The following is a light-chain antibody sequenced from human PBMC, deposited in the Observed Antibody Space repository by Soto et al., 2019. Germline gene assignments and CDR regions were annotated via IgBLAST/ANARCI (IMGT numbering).Light chain of an antibody. CDR2: GNS. J-gene: IGLJ2*01. CDR1: SSNIGTGYD. CDR3: QSYDSNLSVV. Sequence: QSVLTQPPSVSGAPGQRVTISCTGSSSNIGTGYDVHWYQPLPGTAPKLLIYGNSNRPSGVSDRFSGSKSGTSASLAITGLQAEDEADYYCQSYDSNLSVVFGGGTKLTVL. V-gene: IGLV1-40*01.